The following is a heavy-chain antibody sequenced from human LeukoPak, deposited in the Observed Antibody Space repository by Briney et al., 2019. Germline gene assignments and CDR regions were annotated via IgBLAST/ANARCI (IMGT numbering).Heavy chain of an antibody. CDR3: ARDSTYYYGSGSSGPHYFDY. CDR2: ISYDGGNT. D-gene: IGHD3-10*01. Sequence: GGSLRLSCAASGFTSSSYAMHWVRQAPGKGLEWVAVISYDGGNTYYADSVKGRFTISRDNSKNTLYLQLNSLRAEDTAVYYCARDSTYYYGSGSSGPHYFDYWGQGTLVTVSS. V-gene: IGHV3-30*01. CDR1: GFTSSSYA. J-gene: IGHJ4*02.